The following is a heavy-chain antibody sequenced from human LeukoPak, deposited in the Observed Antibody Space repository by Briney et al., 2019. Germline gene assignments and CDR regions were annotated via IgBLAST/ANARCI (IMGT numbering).Heavy chain of an antibody. Sequence: GGSLRLSCAASGFTFSDYAMHWVRQAPGKGLEWVAFIRYDGSNKYYADSVKGRFTISRDNSKNTLYLQLNSLRAEDTAVYYCAKKWGQGKSDSGNYFDDWGQGTLVTVSS. CDR1: GFTFSDYA. CDR3: AKKWGQGKSDSGNYFDD. J-gene: IGHJ4*02. CDR2: IRYDGSNK. D-gene: IGHD1-26*01. V-gene: IGHV3-30*02.